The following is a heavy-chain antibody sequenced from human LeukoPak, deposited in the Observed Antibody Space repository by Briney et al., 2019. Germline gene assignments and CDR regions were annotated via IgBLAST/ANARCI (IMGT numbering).Heavy chain of an antibody. CDR3: ARSPLPYYYDSSGPFDY. D-gene: IGHD3-22*01. Sequence: ASVQVSCKAAGYTFSSFGIIWMRQAPGQGLEWVGWISAYNGNTNYAHQLQGRVTMTADTSTSTAYMELRSLTSDDTAVYYCARSPLPYYYDSSGPFDYWGQGTPVTVSS. J-gene: IGHJ4*02. CDR2: ISAYNGNT. V-gene: IGHV1-18*01. CDR1: GYTFSSFG.